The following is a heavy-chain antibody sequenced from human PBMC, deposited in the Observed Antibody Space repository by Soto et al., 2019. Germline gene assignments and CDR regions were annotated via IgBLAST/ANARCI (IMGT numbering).Heavy chain of an antibody. CDR3: ARGGTRWLQIIDY. V-gene: IGHV4-59*01. Sequence: SETLSLTCTVSGGSISSYYWSWIRQPPGKGLEWIGYIYYSGSTNYNPSLKSRVTISVDTSKNQFSLKLSSVTAADTAVYYCARGGTRWLQIIDYWGQGTLVTVSS. J-gene: IGHJ4*02. D-gene: IGHD5-12*01. CDR2: IYYSGST. CDR1: GGSISSYY.